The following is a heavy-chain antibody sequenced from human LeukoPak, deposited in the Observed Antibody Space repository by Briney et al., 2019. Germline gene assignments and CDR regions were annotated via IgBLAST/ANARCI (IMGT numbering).Heavy chain of an antibody. D-gene: IGHD2-21*01. CDR2: INHSGST. CDR3: ARKLGRLPIGWYFDL. Sequence: SETLSLTCAVYGGSFSGYYWSWIRQPPGKGLEWIGEINHSGSTNYNPSLKSRVTISVDTSKNQFSLKLSSVTAADTAVYYCARKLGRLPIGWYFDLWGRGTLVTVSS. CDR1: GGSFSGYY. V-gene: IGHV4-34*01. J-gene: IGHJ2*01.